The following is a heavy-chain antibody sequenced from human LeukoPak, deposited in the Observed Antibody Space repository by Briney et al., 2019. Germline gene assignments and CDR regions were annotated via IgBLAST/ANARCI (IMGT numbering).Heavy chain of an antibody. CDR3: AKVGAAAWGTAFDI. D-gene: IGHD6-13*01. J-gene: IGHJ3*02. V-gene: IGHV3-23*01. CDR2: ISGSGTST. CDR1: GFTFSSYA. Sequence: GGSLRLSCAASGFTFSSYAMSWVRQAPGKGLEWVSGISGSGTSTYYADSVKGRFTVSRDNSKITLYLQMHSLRAEDTAIYYCAKVGAAAWGTAFDIWGQGTLVTVSS.